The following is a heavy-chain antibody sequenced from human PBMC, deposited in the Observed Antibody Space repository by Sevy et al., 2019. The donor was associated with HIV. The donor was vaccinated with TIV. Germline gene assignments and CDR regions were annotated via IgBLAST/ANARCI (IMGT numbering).Heavy chain of an antibody. D-gene: IGHD3-10*01. J-gene: IGHJ4*02. CDR2: ITNDGSNT. V-gene: IGHV3-74*01. Sequence: GGSLRLSCAASGFTFSGFWMHWVRQARGKGLVCVSRITNDGSNTDYAGSVKGRFTISRDNAKNTLYLHMNSLRAEDMDVYDWAREAVGQEDFDYWGQGTLVTVSS. CDR3: AREAVGQEDFDY. CDR1: GFTFSGFW.